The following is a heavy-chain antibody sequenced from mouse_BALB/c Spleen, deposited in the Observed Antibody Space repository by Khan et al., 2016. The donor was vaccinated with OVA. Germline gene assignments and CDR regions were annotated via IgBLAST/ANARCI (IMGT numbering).Heavy chain of an antibody. CDR1: GYSFTDYI. CDR2: IYPGSGSI. Sequence: QVQLQESGPELVMPGASVKMSCKVSGYSFTDYIITWVKQRTGQGLQWIGEIYPGSGSIYSNATFKGKATMTADKSSNTAYMQLSSLTSEDSAVYFCARRDYGCSCPGFAYWGQGTLVTVSA. V-gene: IGHV1-77*01. D-gene: IGHD1-1*01. CDR3: ARRDYGCSCPGFAY. J-gene: IGHJ3*01.